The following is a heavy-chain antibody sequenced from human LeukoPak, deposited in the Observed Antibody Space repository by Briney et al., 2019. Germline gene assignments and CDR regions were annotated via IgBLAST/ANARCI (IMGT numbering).Heavy chain of an antibody. CDR1: GGSFSGYY. V-gene: IGHV4-34*01. CDR3: ARSYGSGSYYRGWYNWFDP. Sequence: SETLSLTCAVYGGSFSGYYWSWIRQPPGKGLEWIGEINHSGSTNYNPSLKSRVTISVDTSKNQFSLKLSSVTAADTAVYYCARSYGSGSYYRGWYNWFDPWGQGTLVTVSS. J-gene: IGHJ5*02. D-gene: IGHD3-10*01. CDR2: INHSGST.